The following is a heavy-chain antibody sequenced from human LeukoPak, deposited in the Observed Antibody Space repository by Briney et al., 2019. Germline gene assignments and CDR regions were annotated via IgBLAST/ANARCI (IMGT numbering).Heavy chain of an antibody. CDR3: AKRMRDTNPLY. CDR2: IRYDGSNK. D-gene: IGHD2-8*01. CDR1: GFTFSSYG. J-gene: IGHJ4*02. Sequence: GGSLRLSCAASGFTFSSYGMHWVRQAPGKGLEWVAFIRYDGSNKYYADSVKGRFTISRDNSKNTLYLQMNSLRAEDTAVYYCAKRMRDTNPLYWGQGTLVTVSS. V-gene: IGHV3-30*02.